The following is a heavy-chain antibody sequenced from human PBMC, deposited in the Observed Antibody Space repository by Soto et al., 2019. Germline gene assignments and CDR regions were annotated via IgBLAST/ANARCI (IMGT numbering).Heavy chain of an antibody. D-gene: IGHD5-12*01. J-gene: IGHJ5*02. Sequence: SVNCYVNASGCSFSNVVISWVRQAPGQVLDCIGGIVPVFGRPNYAQIFRGRLTITADESTSTGYMELISLRSDDTAVYYCARGGRGYDSWDQGTQVNVSS. CDR3: ARGGRGYDS. V-gene: IGHV1-69*13. CDR1: GCSFSNVV. CDR2: IVPVFGRP.